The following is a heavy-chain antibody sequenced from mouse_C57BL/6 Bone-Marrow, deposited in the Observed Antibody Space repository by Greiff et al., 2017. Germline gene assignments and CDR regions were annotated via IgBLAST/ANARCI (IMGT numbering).Heavy chain of an antibody. Sequence: VQLQQSGPELVKPGASVKISCKASGYAFSSSWMHWVKQRPGKGLEWIGRIYPGDGDTNYNGKFKGKATLTADKSSSTAYMQLSSLTSEDSAVYFCARNDGYLTFAYWGQGTLVTVSA. CDR2: IYPGDGDT. CDR1: GYAFSSSW. D-gene: IGHD2-3*01. CDR3: ARNDGYLTFAY. V-gene: IGHV1-82*01. J-gene: IGHJ3*01.